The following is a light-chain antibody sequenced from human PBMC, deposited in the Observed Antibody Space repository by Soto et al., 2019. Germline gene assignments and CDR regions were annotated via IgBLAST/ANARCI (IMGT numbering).Light chain of an antibody. V-gene: IGKV3D-15*01. CDR3: QQYNNWPAIT. CDR2: GTS. J-gene: IGKJ5*01. CDR1: QSVSSTY. Sequence: EIVLTQSPATLSLSRRERTTLXXRASQSVSSTYLGWYQQQPGQPPRLXXSGTSNRATGTPARFSGSGSGTEFTLTISSLQSEDFAVYYCQQYNNWPAITFGQGTRLEIK.